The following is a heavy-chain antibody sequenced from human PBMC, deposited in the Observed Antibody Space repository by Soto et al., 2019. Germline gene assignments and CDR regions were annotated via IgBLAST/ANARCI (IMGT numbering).Heavy chain of an antibody. CDR3: ARRFYYDSGSFDH. V-gene: IGHV4-59*11. CDR2: IYHDGTT. Sequence: SETLSLTCTVSGTSIRTHYWNWIRQPPGKGLEWIGYIYHDGTTNNNPSLKSRVTISVDTSKNQFSLKLNSVTAADTAVYYCARRFYYDSGSFDHWGQGALVTVSS. D-gene: IGHD3-10*01. J-gene: IGHJ4*02. CDR1: GTSIRTHY.